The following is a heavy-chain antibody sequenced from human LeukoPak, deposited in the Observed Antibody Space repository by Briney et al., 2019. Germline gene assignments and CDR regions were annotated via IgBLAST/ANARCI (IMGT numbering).Heavy chain of an antibody. D-gene: IGHD3-10*01. CDR2: IYPSDSDT. Sequence: GESLKISCKGSGYSFTNYGIGWVRQMPGKGLEWMGIIYPSDSDTRYSPSFQGQVTISVDKSISTAYLQWNSLKASDTAIYYCARRVVSYPFDYWGQGTLVTVSS. V-gene: IGHV5-51*01. CDR1: GYSFTNYG. CDR3: ARRVVSYPFDY. J-gene: IGHJ4*02.